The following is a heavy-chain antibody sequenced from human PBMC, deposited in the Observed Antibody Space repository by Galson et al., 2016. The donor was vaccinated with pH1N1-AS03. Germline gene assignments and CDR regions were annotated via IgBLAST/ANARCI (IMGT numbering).Heavy chain of an antibody. CDR1: GFTFSSYA. CDR3: ARDHDFWTGCSGGYYYYIDV. CDR2: ISYDGSDK. J-gene: IGHJ6*03. Sequence: SLRLSCAASGFTFSSYAMHWVRQAPGKGLEWVAVISYDGSDKYYVDSVKGRFTISRDNSKNTLYLQMNSLRAEDTAVYYCARDHDFWTGCSGGYYYYIDVWGKGTTVTVSS. V-gene: IGHV3-30*01. D-gene: IGHD3/OR15-3a*01.